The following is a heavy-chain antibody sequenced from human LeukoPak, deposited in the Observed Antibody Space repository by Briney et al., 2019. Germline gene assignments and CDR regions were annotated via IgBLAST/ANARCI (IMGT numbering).Heavy chain of an antibody. J-gene: IGHJ4*02. CDR2: IYYSGST. D-gene: IGHD2-21*02. CDR3: ARRAYCGGDCLYYFDY. Sequence: SETLSLTCTVSGGSISSRSYYWGWIRQPPGKGLEWIGSIYYSGSTYYNPSLKSRVTISVDTSKNQFSLKLSSVTAADTAIYYCARRAYCGGDCLYYFDYWGQGTLVTVSS. CDR1: GGSISSRSYY. V-gene: IGHV4-39*01.